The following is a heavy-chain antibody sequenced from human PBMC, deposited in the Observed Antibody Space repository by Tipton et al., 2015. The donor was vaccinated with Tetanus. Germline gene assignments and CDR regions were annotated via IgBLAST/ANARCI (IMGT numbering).Heavy chain of an antibody. J-gene: IGHJ4*02. V-gene: IGHV3-23*01. CDR1: GFTFSSYS. Sequence: SLRLSCAASGFTFSSYSMTWVRQSPGKGLEWVSAISASGDSTYYADFVKGRFIISRDTSKNTLYLQMNSLRAEDTAVYYCARSASPFGYWGQRTLVTVSS. CDR2: ISASGDST. CDR3: ARSASPFGY.